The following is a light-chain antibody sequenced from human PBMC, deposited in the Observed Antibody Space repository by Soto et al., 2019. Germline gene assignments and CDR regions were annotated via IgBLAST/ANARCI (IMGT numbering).Light chain of an antibody. J-gene: IGLJ1*01. V-gene: IGLV1-47*01. CDR3: QSYDSSLTGSI. CDR2: RNN. CDR1: SSNIGSEY. Sequence: QSVLTQPPSASGTPGQRVTISCSGSSSNIGSEYVVWYQHLPGTAPKLLIYRNNQRPSGVPDRFAGSKSGTSASLAISGLRSDDEADYYCQSYDSSLTGSIFGTGTKLTVL.